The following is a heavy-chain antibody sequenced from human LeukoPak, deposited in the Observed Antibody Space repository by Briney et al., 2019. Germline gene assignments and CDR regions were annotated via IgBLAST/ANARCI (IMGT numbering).Heavy chain of an antibody. J-gene: IGHJ6*02. D-gene: IGHD5-18*01. Sequence: GGSLRLSCAASGFTFSSYAMSWVRQATGKGLEWVSAISGSGGSTYYADSVKGRFTISRDNSKNTLYLQMNSLRAEDTAVYYCAKATAMDSCYYYYGMDVWGQGTTVTVSS. CDR1: GFTFSSYA. CDR2: ISGSGGST. V-gene: IGHV3-23*01. CDR3: AKATAMDSCYYYYGMDV.